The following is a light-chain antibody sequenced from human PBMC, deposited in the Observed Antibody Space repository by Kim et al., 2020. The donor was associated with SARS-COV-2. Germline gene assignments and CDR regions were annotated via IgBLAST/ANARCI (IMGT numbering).Light chain of an antibody. J-gene: IGKJ4*01. CDR3: HQYGSSPLT. Sequence: EIVLTQSPATLSLSPGEGATLSCRASQSVSNSYLAWYHQKPGQAPRLLIYGASSRATGIPDRFSGSGSGTDFTLSISRLEPEDFAVYYCHQYGSSPLTFGGGTKVGI. CDR1: QSVSNSY. CDR2: GAS. V-gene: IGKV3-20*01.